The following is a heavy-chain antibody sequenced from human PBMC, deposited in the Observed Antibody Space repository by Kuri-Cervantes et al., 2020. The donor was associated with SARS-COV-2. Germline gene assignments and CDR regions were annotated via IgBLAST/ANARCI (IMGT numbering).Heavy chain of an antibody. CDR2: ISHDGKNK. J-gene: IGHJ4*02. Sequence: GGSLRLSCAASGFNFSRTDMHWVRQVPGKGLEWVAVISHDGKNKKCIASGKGRFTISRDNSQNTLYLHMKSLRSEDTAMYYCAKDRVGVQDFWGQGTLVTVSS. D-gene: IGHD2-21*01. CDR3: AKDRVGVQDF. V-gene: IGHV3-30*18. CDR1: GFNFSRTD.